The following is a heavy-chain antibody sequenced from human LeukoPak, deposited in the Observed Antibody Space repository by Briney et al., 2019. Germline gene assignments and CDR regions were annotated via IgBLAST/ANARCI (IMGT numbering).Heavy chain of an antibody. D-gene: IGHD5-24*01. Sequence: GGSLRLSCAASGFTFSSYSMNWVRQAPGKGLEWVSYISDSSSIYYADSVKGRFTISRDNANNSLYLQMNSLRAEDTAVYYCAVVSRDYYNGYYYYYYMDVWGKGTTVTVSS. CDR2: ISDSSSI. CDR3: AVVSRDYYNGYYYYYYMDV. CDR1: GFTFSSYS. J-gene: IGHJ6*03. V-gene: IGHV3-48*04.